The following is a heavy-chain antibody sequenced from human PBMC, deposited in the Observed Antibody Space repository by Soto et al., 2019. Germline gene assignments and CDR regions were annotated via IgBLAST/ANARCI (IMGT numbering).Heavy chain of an antibody. V-gene: IGHV3-30*03. J-gene: IGHJ5*02. CDR1: GFTFSSYG. Sequence: PGGSLRLSCAASGFTFSSYGMHWVRQAPGKGLEWVAVISYDGSNKYYADSVKGRFTISRDNSKNTLYLQMNSLRAEDTAVYYCARGRYGGYVPSIAAYAPKFDPWGQGTLVTVSS. D-gene: IGHD6-6*01. CDR2: ISYDGSNK. CDR3: ARGRYGGYVPSIAAYAPKFDP.